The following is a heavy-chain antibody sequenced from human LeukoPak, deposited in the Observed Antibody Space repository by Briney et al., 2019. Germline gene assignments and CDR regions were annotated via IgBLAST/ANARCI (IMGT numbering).Heavy chain of an antibody. D-gene: IGHD6-6*01. Sequence: SETLSLTCTVSGGSISSYYWSWLRQPPGKGLEWIGYIYYSGSTNYNPSLKSRVTISVDTSKNQFSLKLSSVTAADTAVYYCARHVKAARPRFDPWGQGTLVTVSS. V-gene: IGHV4-59*08. CDR2: IYYSGST. J-gene: IGHJ5*02. CDR1: GGSISSYY. CDR3: ARHVKAARPRFDP.